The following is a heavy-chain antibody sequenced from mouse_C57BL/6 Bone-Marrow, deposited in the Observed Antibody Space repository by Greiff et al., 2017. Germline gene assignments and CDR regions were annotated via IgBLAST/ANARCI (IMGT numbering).Heavy chain of an antibody. CDR3: ARRYGSSYWYFDV. CDR1: GFTFSSYG. CDR2: ISSGGSYT. J-gene: IGHJ1*03. Sequence: KLMESGGDLVKPGGSLKLSCAASGFTFSSYGMSWVRQTPDKRLEWVATISSGGSYTYYPDSVKGRFTISRDNAKNTLYLQMSSLKSEDTAMYYCARRYGSSYWYFDVWGTGTTVTVSS. V-gene: IGHV5-6*02. D-gene: IGHD1-1*01.